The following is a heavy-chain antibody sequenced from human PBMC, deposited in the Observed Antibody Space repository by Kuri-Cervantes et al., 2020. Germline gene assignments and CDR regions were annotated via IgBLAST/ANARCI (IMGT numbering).Heavy chain of an antibody. CDR2: ISGSGGNT. J-gene: IGHJ4*02. CDR1: GFTFSSYG. D-gene: IGHD5-12*01. CDR3: AIDSGGYAEHY. V-gene: IGHV3-23*01. Sequence: GGSLRLSCAASGFTFSSYGMHWVRQAPGKGLEWVSGISGSGGNTYYADSVKGRFTISRDNSKNTLYLQMNSLTAEDTAVYYCAIDSGGYAEHYWGQGTLVTVSS.